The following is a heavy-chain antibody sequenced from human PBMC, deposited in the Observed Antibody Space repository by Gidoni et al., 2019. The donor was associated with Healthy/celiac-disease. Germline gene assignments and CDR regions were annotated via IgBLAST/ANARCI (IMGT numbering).Heavy chain of an antibody. CDR2: MSGSGGST. CDR1: CFTFSSYA. J-gene: IGHJ6*02. V-gene: IGHV3-23*01. D-gene: IGHD3-9*01. CDR3: AKERYDWLLGWGMDV. Sequence: EVQLLESGGGLVQPGGSLRPSCAAFCFTFSSYAMSWVRQAPGKGLEWVSAMSGSGGSTYYADSVKGRFTISRDNSKNTLYLQMNSLRAEDTAVYYCAKERYDWLLGWGMDVWGQGTTVTVSS.